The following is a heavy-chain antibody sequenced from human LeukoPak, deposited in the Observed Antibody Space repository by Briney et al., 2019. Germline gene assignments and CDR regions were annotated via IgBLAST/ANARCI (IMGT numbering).Heavy chain of an antibody. CDR3: ARDRKTPDTAMDYYYYYMDV. J-gene: IGHJ6*03. D-gene: IGHD5-18*01. CDR2: INPSGGST. V-gene: IGHV1-46*01. Sequence: GASVKVSCKASGYTFTSYYMHWVRQAPGQGLEWMGIINPSGGSTSYAQKFQGRVTMTRDTSTSTVYMELSSLRSEDTAVYYCARDRKTPDTAMDYYYYYMDVWGKGTTVTVSS. CDR1: GYTFTSYY.